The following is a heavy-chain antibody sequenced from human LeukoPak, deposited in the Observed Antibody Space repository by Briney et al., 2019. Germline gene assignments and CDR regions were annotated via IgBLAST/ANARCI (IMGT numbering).Heavy chain of an antibody. CDR2: IKVDGSDK. CDR3: VRGGGSPDY. D-gene: IGHD1-26*01. V-gene: IGHV3-7*01. CDR1: GFTFSDYW. Sequence: GGSLRLSCVASGFTFSDYWMSWVRQAPGKGLEWVANIKVDGSDKYYLDSVKGRFTIIRDNAKNSLYLRITSLRAEDTAVYYCVRGGGSPDYWGQGALVTVSS. J-gene: IGHJ4*02.